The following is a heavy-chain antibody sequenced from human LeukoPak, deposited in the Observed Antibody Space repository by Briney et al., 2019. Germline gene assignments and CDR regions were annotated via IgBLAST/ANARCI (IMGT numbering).Heavy chain of an antibody. J-gene: IGHJ4*02. CDR1: GYTFTTYF. V-gene: IGHV1-46*01. D-gene: IGHD3-22*01. CDR2: INPSGGNT. Sequence: ASVKVSCKASGYTFTTYFMHWERQAPGQGLEWMGIINPSGGNTRYAQKFQGRVAMTRDTSTSTVYMELSSLRSEDTAVYYCAREKAKDYYDSSGYSFDYWGQGTLVTVSS. CDR3: AREKAKDYYDSSGYSFDY.